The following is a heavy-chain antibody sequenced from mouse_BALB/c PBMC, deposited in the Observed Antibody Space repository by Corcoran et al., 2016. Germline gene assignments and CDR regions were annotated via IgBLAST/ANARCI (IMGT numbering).Heavy chain of an antibody. CDR3: ARSNYRYDGDWHFDV. CDR2: IDPANGNT. V-gene: IGHV14-3*02. Sequence: EVQLQQSGAELVKPGASVKLSCTASGFNIKDTYMHWVKQRPEQGLEWIGRIDPANGNTKYDPKFQGKATITADTSSNTAYLQLSSLTSEDTAVYYCARSNYRYDGDWHFDVWGAGTTVTVSS. D-gene: IGHD2-14*01. J-gene: IGHJ1*01. CDR1: GFNIKDTY.